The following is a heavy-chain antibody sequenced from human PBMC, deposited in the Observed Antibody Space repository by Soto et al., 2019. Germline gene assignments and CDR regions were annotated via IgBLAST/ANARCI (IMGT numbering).Heavy chain of an antibody. J-gene: IGHJ6*02. D-gene: IGHD6-6*01. CDR3: AREGAARLYGMDV. V-gene: IGHV3-53*01. CDR1: GFTVSSNY. CDR2: IYSGGST. Sequence: EVPLVESGGGLIQPGGSLRLSCAASGFTVSSNYMSWVRQAPGKGLEWVSVIYSGGSTYYADSVKGRFTISRDNSKKALYLQMNSLRAEDTAVYYCAREGAARLYGMDVWGQGTTVTVSS.